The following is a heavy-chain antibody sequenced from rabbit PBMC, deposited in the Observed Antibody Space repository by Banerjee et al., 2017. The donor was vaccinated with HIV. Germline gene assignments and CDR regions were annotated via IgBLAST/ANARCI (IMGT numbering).Heavy chain of an antibody. CDR1: GFSFSSYYM. D-gene: IGHD4-1*01. CDR2: IYAGKSART. Sequence: QEQLVESGGGLVQPEGSLTLTCTASGFSFSSYYMSWVRQAPGKGLEWIACIYAGKSARTYYANWAKGRFTISKASWTTVTLQVTSLTAADTASYFCARDLAGVIGWNFNLWGPGTLVTVS. V-gene: IGHV1S45*01. CDR3: ARDLAGVIGWNFNL. J-gene: IGHJ4*01.